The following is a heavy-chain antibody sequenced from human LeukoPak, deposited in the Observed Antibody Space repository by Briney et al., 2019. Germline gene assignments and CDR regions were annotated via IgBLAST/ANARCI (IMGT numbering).Heavy chain of an antibody. D-gene: IGHD5-18*01. CDR2: IYYSGST. Sequence: SETLSLTCTVSGGSISSYYWSWIRQPPGKGLEWIGYIYYSGSTNYNPSLKSRVTISVDTSKNQFSLKLSSVPAADTAVYYCAGSSYSYGGGIWFDPWGQGTLVTVSS. CDR3: AGSSYSYGGGIWFDP. V-gene: IGHV4-59*01. CDR1: GGSISSYY. J-gene: IGHJ5*02.